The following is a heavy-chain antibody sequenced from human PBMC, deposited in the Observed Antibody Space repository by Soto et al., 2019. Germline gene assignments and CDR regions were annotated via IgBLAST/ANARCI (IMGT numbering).Heavy chain of an antibody. D-gene: IGHD1-7*01. Sequence: EVQLVESGGGLVQPGGSLRLSCGASGFTFSSYCMTWVRQAPGKGLEWVAHIKQDGSERYYVDSVKGRFTISRDNAKNSLYLQMNSLRAEDTAVYYGARVRSTRYIWSYGVGGRYYYYYMDVWGKGTTVTVSS. V-gene: IGHV3-7*04. CDR3: ARVRSTRYIWSYGVGGRYYYYYMDV. CDR1: GFTFSSYC. J-gene: IGHJ6*03. CDR2: IKQDGSER.